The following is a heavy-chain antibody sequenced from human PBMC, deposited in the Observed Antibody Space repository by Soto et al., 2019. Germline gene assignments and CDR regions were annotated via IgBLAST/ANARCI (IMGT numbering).Heavy chain of an antibody. V-gene: IGHV1-3*01. Sequence: QVHLVQSGAEVKEPGASVKVSCKTSGFTFTTHAIHWVRQAPGQSLEWMGWINAGNGNTKYSQRFQDRVTITRDTSASTAYMELSSLRSEDRAVYYCARRNSSGPIDRWGQGTLVTVSS. CDR1: GFTFTTHA. J-gene: IGHJ5*02. CDR2: INAGNGNT. D-gene: IGHD3-22*01. CDR3: ARRNSSGPIDR.